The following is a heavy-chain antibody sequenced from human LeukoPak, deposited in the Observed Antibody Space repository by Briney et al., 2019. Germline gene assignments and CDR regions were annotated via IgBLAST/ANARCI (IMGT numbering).Heavy chain of an antibody. Sequence: PGRSLRLSCAASGFTFSSYAMHWVRQAPDKGLEWVAVISYDGSNKDYADSVKGRFTISRDNSKNTLYLQMNSLRAEDTAVYYCARGTWGSGSYYMGFEYWGQGTLVTVPS. V-gene: IGHV3-30*04. D-gene: IGHD3-10*01. CDR3: ARGTWGSGSYYMGFEY. J-gene: IGHJ4*02. CDR1: GFTFSSYA. CDR2: ISYDGSNK.